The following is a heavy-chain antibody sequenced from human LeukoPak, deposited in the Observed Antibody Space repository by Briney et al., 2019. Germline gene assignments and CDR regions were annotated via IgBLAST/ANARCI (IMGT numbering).Heavy chain of an antibody. CDR1: GYSISSGYY. CDR2: IYHSGST. Sequence: PSETLSLTCTVSGYSISSGYYWGWIRQPPGKGLEWIGSIYHSGSTYYNPSLKSRVTISVDTSKNQFSLKLSSVTAADTAVYYCASEGTTFSSFDYWGQGTLVTVSS. V-gene: IGHV4-38-2*02. D-gene: IGHD1-1*01. CDR3: ASEGTTFSSFDY. J-gene: IGHJ4*02.